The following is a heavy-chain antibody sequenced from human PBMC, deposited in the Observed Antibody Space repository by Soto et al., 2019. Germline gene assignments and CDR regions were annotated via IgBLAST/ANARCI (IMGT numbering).Heavy chain of an antibody. J-gene: IGHJ6*02. CDR3: ARKSGGQNNYYYYGIDV. V-gene: IGHV1-69*06. CDR2: IIPIFGTA. D-gene: IGHD1-26*01. CDR1: GGTFSSYA. Sequence: SSVKVSCKASGGTFSSYAISWVRQAPGQGLEWMGGIIPIFGTANYAQKFQGRVTITADKSTSTAYMEQSSLRSEDTAVYYCARKSGGQNNYYYYGIDVWGQGTTVTVS.